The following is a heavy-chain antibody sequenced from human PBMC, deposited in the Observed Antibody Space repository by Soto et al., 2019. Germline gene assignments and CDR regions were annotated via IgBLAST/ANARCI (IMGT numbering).Heavy chain of an antibody. Sequence: AASVKVSCKGSGGTFSSYTISWVRQAPGQGVEWMGRIIPILGIANYAQKFQGRVTITADKSTSTAYMELSSLRSEDTAVYYCARGVDIVVVPAATDDAFDIWGQGTMVTVSS. CDR3: ARGVDIVVVPAATDDAFDI. D-gene: IGHD2-2*03. CDR1: GGTFSSYT. CDR2: IIPILGIA. V-gene: IGHV1-69*02. J-gene: IGHJ3*02.